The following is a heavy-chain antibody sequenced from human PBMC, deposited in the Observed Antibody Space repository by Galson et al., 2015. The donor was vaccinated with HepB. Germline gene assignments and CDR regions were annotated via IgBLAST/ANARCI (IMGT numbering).Heavy chain of an antibody. CDR1: GFTFSSYA. Sequence: SLRLSCAASGFTFSSYAMSWVRQAPGKGLEWVSAISGSGGSTYYADSVKGRFTISRDNSKNTLYLQMNSLRAEDTAVYYCANQQLADYYFDYWGQGTLVTVSS. CDR2: ISGSGGST. J-gene: IGHJ4*02. V-gene: IGHV3-23*01. CDR3: ANQQLADYYFDY. D-gene: IGHD6-13*01.